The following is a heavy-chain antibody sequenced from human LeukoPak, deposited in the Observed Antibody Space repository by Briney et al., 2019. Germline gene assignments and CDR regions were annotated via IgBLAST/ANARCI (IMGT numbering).Heavy chain of an antibody. J-gene: IGHJ4*02. V-gene: IGHV1-46*01. CDR1: GYSFTSNY. CDR2: IYPSDPST. Sequence: ASVKVSCKASGYSFTSNYIHWVRQAPGQGLEWMGMIYPSDPSTSYAQKFQGRVTVTRDTSTSKVHMELSGLRSEDTAVYYCARDQEAFDYWGQGTMVTVSS. CDR3: ARDQEAFDY.